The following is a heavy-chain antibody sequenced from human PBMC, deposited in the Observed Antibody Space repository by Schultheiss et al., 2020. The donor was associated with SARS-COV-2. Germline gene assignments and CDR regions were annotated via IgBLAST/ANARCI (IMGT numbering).Heavy chain of an antibody. CDR2: ISSSSSYI. CDR1: GFTFSSYG. D-gene: IGHD6-6*01. CDR3: ARLGLKAARNFDY. J-gene: IGHJ4*02. V-gene: IGHV3-21*01. Sequence: GGSLRLSCAASGFTFSSYGMHWVRQAPGKGLEWVSSISSSSSYIYYADSVKGRFTISRDNAKNSLYLQMNSLRAEDTAVYYCARLGLKAARNFDYWGQGTLVTVSS.